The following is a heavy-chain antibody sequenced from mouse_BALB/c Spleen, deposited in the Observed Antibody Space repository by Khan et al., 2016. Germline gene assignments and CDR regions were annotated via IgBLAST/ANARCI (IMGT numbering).Heavy chain of an antibody. CDR2: ISYSGST. J-gene: IGHJ3*01. V-gene: IGHV3-2*02. D-gene: IGHD1-1*01. Sequence: VQLKESGPGLEKPSQSLSLTCTVTGYSITSDYAWNWIRQFPGNKLEWMGYISYSGSTSYNSSLKSRISITRDTSKHQFFLQLNSVTTEDTATYYCARSNNDGKSPAWFAYWGQGTLVTVSA. CDR3: ARSNNDGKSPAWFAY. CDR1: GYSITSDYA.